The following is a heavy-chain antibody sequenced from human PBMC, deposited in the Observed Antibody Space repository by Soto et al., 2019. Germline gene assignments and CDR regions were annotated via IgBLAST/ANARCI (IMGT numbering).Heavy chain of an antibody. CDR2: ISAYNGNT. V-gene: IGHV1-18*01. D-gene: IGHD3-22*01. J-gene: IGHJ4*02. CDR3: ARSPYYYDSSGYASFDY. Sequence: QVQLVQSGAEVKKPGASVKVSCKASGYTFTSYGISWVRQAPGQGLEWMGWISAYNGNTNYAQKLQGRVTMTTDTSTSTAYMELRILRSDDTAVYYCARSPYYYDSSGYASFDYWGQGTLVTVSS. CDR1: GYTFTSYG.